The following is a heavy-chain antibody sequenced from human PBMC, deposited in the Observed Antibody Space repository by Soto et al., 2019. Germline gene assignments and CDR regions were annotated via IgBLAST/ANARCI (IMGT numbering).Heavy chain of an antibody. D-gene: IGHD2-8*01. Sequence: PGGSLRLSCAASGFTFTDHYMDWVRQAPGKGLEWVGRARNKVNGYIISYAASVKGRFIISRDDSKNSLYLQMNSLKTEDTAVYFRARLMGTSFDLWGRGTLVTVSS. CDR3: ARLMGTSFDL. CDR2: ARNKVNGYII. V-gene: IGHV3-72*01. J-gene: IGHJ4*02. CDR1: GFTFTDHY.